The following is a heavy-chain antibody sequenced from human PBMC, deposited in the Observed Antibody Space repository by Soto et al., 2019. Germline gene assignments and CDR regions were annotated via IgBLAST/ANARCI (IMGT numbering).Heavy chain of an antibody. J-gene: IGHJ4*02. V-gene: IGHV3-30*18. D-gene: IGHD4-17*01. CDR2: ISYDGSNK. Sequence: QVQLVESGGGVVQPGRSLRLSCAASGFTFSSYGMHWVRQAPGKGLEWVAVISYDGSNKYYADSVKGRFTISRDNSKNTLYLQMNSLRAEDTAVYYCANGDFHWGQGTLVTVSS. CDR3: ANGDFH. CDR1: GFTFSSYG.